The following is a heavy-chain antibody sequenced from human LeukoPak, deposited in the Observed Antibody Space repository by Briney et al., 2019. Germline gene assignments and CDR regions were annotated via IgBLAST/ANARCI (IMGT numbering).Heavy chain of an antibody. CDR2: ISSSSSYI. J-gene: IGHJ4*02. Sequence: PGGSLRLSCAASGFTFSTYNMNWVRQAPGKGLEWVSSISSSSSYIYYADSVKGRFTISRDNAKNSLYLHMKSLRAEDTAVYSCTRGGGYSGYHSYYFDYWGQGTLVTVSS. CDR3: TRGGGYSGYHSYYFDY. CDR1: GFTFSTYN. V-gene: IGHV3-21*01. D-gene: IGHD5-12*01.